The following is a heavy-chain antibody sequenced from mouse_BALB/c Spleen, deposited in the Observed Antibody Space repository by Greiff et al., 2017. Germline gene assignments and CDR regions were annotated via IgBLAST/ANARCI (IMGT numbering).Heavy chain of an antibody. CDR1: GFNIKDYY. V-gene: IGHV14-4*02. CDR3: NICYGYDGFAY. J-gene: IGHJ3*01. D-gene: IGHD2-2*01. CDR2: IDPENGDT. Sequence: EVKLQESGAELVRSGASVKLSCTASGFNIKDYYMHWVKQRPEQGLEWIGWIDPENGDTEYAPKFQGKATMTADTSSNTAYLQLSSLTSEDTAVYYCNICYGYDGFAYWGQGTLVTVSA.